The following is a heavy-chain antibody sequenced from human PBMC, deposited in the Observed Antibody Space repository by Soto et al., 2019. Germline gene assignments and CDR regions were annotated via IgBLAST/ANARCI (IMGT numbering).Heavy chain of an antibody. J-gene: IGHJ6*02. CDR3: ARSAGYYYYGMDV. Sequence: EVQLLESGGGLVQPGGSLRLSCAASGFTFSSYAMSWVRQAPGKGLEWVSAISGSGGSTYYADSVKGRFTISRDNSKNTLYLQRNSLRAEDTAVYYCARSAGYYYYGMDVWGQGTTVTVSS. CDR2: ISGSGGST. D-gene: IGHD6-13*01. V-gene: IGHV3-23*01. CDR1: GFTFSSYA.